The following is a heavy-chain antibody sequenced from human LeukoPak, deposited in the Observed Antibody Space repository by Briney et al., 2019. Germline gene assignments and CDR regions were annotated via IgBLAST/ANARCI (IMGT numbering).Heavy chain of an antibody. CDR2: IWYDGSNK. J-gene: IGHJ4*02. D-gene: IGHD4-23*01. CDR3: ARAAPTTVVTLLDY. V-gene: IGHV3-33*01. CDR1: GFTFSSYG. Sequence: GGSLRLSCAASGFTFSSYGMHWVRQAPGKGLEWVAVIWYDGSNKYYADSLKGRFTISRDNSKNTLYLQMNSLRAEDTAVYYCARAAPTTVVTLLDYWGQGTLVTVSS.